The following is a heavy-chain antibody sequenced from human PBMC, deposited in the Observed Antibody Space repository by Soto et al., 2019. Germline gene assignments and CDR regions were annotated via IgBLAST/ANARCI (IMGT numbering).Heavy chain of an antibody. CDR3: ARERRVFCRGDSIGCDD. J-gene: IGHJ4*02. V-gene: IGHV3-30-3*01. CDR2: ISYDGSNK. Sequence: PGGSLSLSCSSSGFTFSSYAIHWVRQAPGRGLEWVAVISYDGSNKYYADSVKGRFSVSRDDSMSTVYLQMNSLRAEDTALYYCARERRVFCRGDSIGCDDWGQGRHETVSS. CDR1: GFTFSSYA. D-gene: IGHD2-21*02.